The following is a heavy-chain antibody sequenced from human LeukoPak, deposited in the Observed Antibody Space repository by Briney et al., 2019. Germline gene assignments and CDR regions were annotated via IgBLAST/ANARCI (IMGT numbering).Heavy chain of an antibody. CDR2: IYYSGST. Sequence: PSETLSLTCTVSGGSISSSSYYWGWIRQPPGKGLEWIGSIYYSGSTYYNPSLKSRVTISVDTSKNQFSLKLSSVTAADAAVYYCARQRITGTTCWFDPWGQGTLVTV. CDR1: GGSISSSSYY. D-gene: IGHD1-7*01. V-gene: IGHV4-39*01. CDR3: ARQRITGTTCWFDP. J-gene: IGHJ5*02.